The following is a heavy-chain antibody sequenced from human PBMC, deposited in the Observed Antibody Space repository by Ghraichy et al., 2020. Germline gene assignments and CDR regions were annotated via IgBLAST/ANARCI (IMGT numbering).Heavy chain of an antibody. V-gene: IGHV3-33*01. D-gene: IGHD3-3*01. CDR3: ARHRTTIFGVVKGRIDY. J-gene: IGHJ4*02. CDR1: GFSFSSYG. Sequence: GGSLRLSCAASGFSFSSYGMHWVRQAPGKGLEWVAVIWYDGSNKYYADSVKGRFTISRDNSKNTLYLQMNSLRGEDTAVYYCARHRTTIFGVVKGRIDYWGQGTLVTVSS. CDR2: IWYDGSNK.